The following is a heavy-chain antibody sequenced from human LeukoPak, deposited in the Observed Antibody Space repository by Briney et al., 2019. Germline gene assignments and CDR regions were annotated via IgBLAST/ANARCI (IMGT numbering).Heavy chain of an antibody. V-gene: IGHV3-74*01. CDR1: GFTFSSYW. CDR3: AKQWFGELFTPSDY. J-gene: IGHJ4*02. CDR2: INSDGSST. Sequence: HTGGSLRLSCAASGFTFSSYWMHWVRQAPGKGLVWVSRINSDGSSTSYADSVKGRFTISRDNSKNTLYLQMNSLRAEDTAVYYCAKQWFGELFTPSDYWGQGTLVTVFS. D-gene: IGHD3-10*01.